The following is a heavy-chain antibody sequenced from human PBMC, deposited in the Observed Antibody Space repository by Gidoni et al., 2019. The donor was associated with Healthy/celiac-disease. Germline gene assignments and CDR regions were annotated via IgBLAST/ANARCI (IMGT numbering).Heavy chain of an antibody. Sequence: EVKLVVSGGGLLHPGGSLRLSWAAPGSTPISYRLSWVRQAPGKALEWVADIKQDGSENYELDSVKGRFTISRDNAKNSLYLQRNSLRAEDTAVYYCARDSAPWLVAGKLPPYYYYYGMDVWGQGTTVTVSS. CDR1: GSTPISYR. CDR2: IKQDGSEN. D-gene: IGHD6-19*01. J-gene: IGHJ6*02. CDR3: ARDSAPWLVAGKLPPYYYYYGMDV. V-gene: IGHV3-7*01.